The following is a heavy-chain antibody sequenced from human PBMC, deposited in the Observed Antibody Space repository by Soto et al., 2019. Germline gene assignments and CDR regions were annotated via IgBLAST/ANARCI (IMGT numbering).Heavy chain of an antibody. D-gene: IGHD2-21*02. CDR3: ARGRFRRTGFDP. CDR2: MNPYSGNT. Sequence: QVQLVQSGAEVKKPGDSVKVSCKASGYTFSDYDINWVRQAAGQGLEWMGWMNPYSGNTGYAQKIQGXGXXXTXXSITTPYLELSILTFADTAIYSCARGRFRRTGFDPWGQGTLVTVSS. CDR1: GYTFSDYD. J-gene: IGHJ5*02. V-gene: IGHV1-8*01.